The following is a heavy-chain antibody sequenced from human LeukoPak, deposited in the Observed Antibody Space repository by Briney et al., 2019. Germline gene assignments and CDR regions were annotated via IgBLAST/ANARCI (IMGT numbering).Heavy chain of an antibody. CDR2: ISGSGGST. D-gene: IGHD5-18*01. V-gene: IGHV3-23*01. Sequence: PGGSLRLSCAASGFTFSTYAMSWVRQAPGKGLEWVSTISGSGGSTYYADSVKGRLTISRDNSKNTLYLQMNSLRAEDTAVYYCAKVYGYSYGYQREYYFDYWGQGTLVTVSS. CDR3: AKVYGYSYGYQREYYFDY. CDR1: GFTFSTYA. J-gene: IGHJ4*02.